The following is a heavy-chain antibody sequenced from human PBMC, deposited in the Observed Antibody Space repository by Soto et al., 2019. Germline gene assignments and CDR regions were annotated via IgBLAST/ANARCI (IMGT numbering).Heavy chain of an antibody. Sequence: QVQLVESGGGVVQPGRSLRLSCAASGFTFSSYGMHWVRQAPGKGLEWVAVISYDGSNKYYADSVKGRFTISRDNSKNXXYLQMNSLRAEDTAGYYCAKDSGGATTAVGGDFDYWGRGTLVTVSS. D-gene: IGHD5-12*01. CDR3: AKDSGGATTAVGGDFDY. J-gene: IGHJ4*02. CDR2: ISYDGSNK. V-gene: IGHV3-30*18. CDR1: GFTFSSYG.